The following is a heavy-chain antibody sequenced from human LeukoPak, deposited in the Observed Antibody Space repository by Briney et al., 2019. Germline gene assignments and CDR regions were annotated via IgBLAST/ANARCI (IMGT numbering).Heavy chain of an antibody. V-gene: IGHV3-15*01. Sequence: GGSLRLSCAASGFTFSNAWMSWVRQAPGKGREWVGRIKSKTDGGTTDYAAPVKGRFTISRDDSKNTLYLQMNSLKTEDTAVYYCTTVGYYDSSGYYYYYYGMDVWGQGTTVTVSS. CDR2: IKSKTDGGTT. D-gene: IGHD3-22*01. J-gene: IGHJ6*02. CDR1: GFTFSNAW. CDR3: TTVGYYDSSGYYYYYYGMDV.